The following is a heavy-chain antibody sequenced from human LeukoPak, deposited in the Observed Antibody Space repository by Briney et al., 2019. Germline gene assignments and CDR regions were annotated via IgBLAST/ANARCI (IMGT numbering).Heavy chain of an antibody. D-gene: IGHD1-26*01. Sequence: SETLSLTCVVYGGSFSGYYWSWIRQTPGKGVEWIWEINHSGSTNYNPSLKSRVTISVDTSKNQFSLKLSSVTAADTAVYYCARADILGYFDYWGQGTLVTVYS. CDR2: INHSGST. CDR3: ARADILGYFDY. J-gene: IGHJ4*02. CDR1: GGSFSGYY. V-gene: IGHV4-34*01.